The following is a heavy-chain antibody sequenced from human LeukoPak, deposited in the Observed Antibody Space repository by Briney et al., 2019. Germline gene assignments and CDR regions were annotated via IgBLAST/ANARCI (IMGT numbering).Heavy chain of an antibody. CDR2: ISYDEINK. CDR1: GFTFGSYA. V-gene: IGHV3-30-3*01. D-gene: IGHD5-24*01. J-gene: IGHJ4*02. Sequence: GGSLRLSCAASGFTFGSYAMHWVRQSPGKGLEWVALISYDEINKYYADSVKGRFTISRDNSKNTLYLQMNSLRTEDTAVYYCARARRWLQLDFDCWGQGTLVTVSS. CDR3: ARARRWLQLDFDC.